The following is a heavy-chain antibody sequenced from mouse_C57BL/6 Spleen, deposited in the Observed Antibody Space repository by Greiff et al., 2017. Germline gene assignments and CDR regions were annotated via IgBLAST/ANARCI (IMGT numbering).Heavy chain of an antibody. Sequence: QVQLQQSGAELVRPGTSVKVSCKASGYAFTNYLIEWVKQRPGQGLEWIGVINPGSGGTNYNEKFKGKGTLTADKSSSTAYMQLSSLTSEDSAVYFCARWGRGAMDDWGQGTSVTVAS. CDR2: INPGSGGT. CDR1: GYAFTNYL. CDR3: ARWGRGAMDD. V-gene: IGHV1-54*01. D-gene: IGHD3-3*01. J-gene: IGHJ4*01.